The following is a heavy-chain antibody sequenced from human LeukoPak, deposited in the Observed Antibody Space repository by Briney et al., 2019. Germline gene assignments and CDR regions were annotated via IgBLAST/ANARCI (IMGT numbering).Heavy chain of an antibody. D-gene: IGHD2-2*03. J-gene: IGHJ6*03. CDR1: GFTFTGYA. CDR3: AKDGYCSSTSCYAGGLYYYYYMDV. CDR2: INGRGGGT. V-gene: IGHV3-23*01. Sequence: GGSLRLSCAASGFTFTGYAMSWVRQAPGKGLEWVSAINGRGGGTYYAESVKGRFTSSRDNSKNTLYLQMNSLRAEDTAVYYCAKDGYCSSTSCYAGGLYYYYYMDVWGKGTTVTVSS.